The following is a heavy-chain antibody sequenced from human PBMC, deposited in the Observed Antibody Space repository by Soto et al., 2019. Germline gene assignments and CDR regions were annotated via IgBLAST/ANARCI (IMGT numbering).Heavy chain of an antibody. Sequence: QVQLVQSGAEVKKPGASVKVSCKASGYTFTSYAMHWVRQAPGQRLEWMGWINAGNGNTKYSQKFQGRVPSTRDTSASTAYMELSSLRSEDTAVYYCARYPGLGYYYGLDVWGQGTTVTVSS. CDR1: GYTFTSYA. D-gene: IGHD3-16*01. J-gene: IGHJ6*02. V-gene: IGHV1-3*01. CDR2: INAGNGNT. CDR3: ARYPGLGYYYGLDV.